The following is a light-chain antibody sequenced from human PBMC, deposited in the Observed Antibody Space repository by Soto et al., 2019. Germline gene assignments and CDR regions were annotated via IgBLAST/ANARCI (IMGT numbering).Light chain of an antibody. Sequence: EIVLTQSPGTLSLSPGERATLSCRASQSVSNNYLAWYHQKPGQAPRLLIYGASSRATDIPDRFSGSGSGTDFTLTISRLEPEDFAIYYCQQYGSSPPTFGQGTRLEIK. CDR3: QQYGSSPPT. V-gene: IGKV3-20*01. J-gene: IGKJ5*01. CDR2: GAS. CDR1: QSVSNNY.